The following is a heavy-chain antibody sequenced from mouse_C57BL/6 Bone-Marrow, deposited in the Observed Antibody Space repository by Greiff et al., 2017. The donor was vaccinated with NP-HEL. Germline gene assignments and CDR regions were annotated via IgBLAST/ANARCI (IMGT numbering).Heavy chain of an antibody. D-gene: IGHD2-1*01. V-gene: IGHV14-1*01. Sequence: VQLQQSGAELVRPGASVKLSCTASGFNIKDYYMHWVKQRPEQGLEWIGRIDPEDGDTEYAPKFQGKATMTADTSSNTAYLQLSSLTSEDTAVYYCAREGIYYGNYFDYWGQGTTLTVSS. CDR1: GFNIKDYY. CDR3: AREGIYYGNYFDY. J-gene: IGHJ2*01. CDR2: IDPEDGDT.